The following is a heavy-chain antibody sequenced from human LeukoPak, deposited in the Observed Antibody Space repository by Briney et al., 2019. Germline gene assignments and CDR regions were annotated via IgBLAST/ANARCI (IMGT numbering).Heavy chain of an antibody. J-gene: IGHJ4*02. V-gene: IGHV3-48*01. CDR3: ARDRLTSGSYFFDD. D-gene: IGHD1-26*01. CDR1: AFTFSDYS. CDR2: ISGRSSTI. Sequence: GGSLRLSCAASAFTFSDYSMNWVRQAPGKGLEWISYISGRSSTIYYADSVRGRFTVSRDNAKNSMYLQMNSLRAEDTAVYYCARDRLTSGSYFFDDSGPGTLVTVSS.